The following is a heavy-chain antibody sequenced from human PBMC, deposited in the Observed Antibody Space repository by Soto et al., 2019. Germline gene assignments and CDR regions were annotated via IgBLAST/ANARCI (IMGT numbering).Heavy chain of an antibody. Sequence: QVDLVQSGAEVKKPGASVTISCKASGSAITRYYIHWVRQAPGRGLEWMGIINPGVGSASYAQKFQDRVTIDKDTSTGTVYMDLRSLRTEDTAVYYCARDTSGWSLNGLDVWGQGTTVNVSS. D-gene: IGHD6-19*01. V-gene: IGHV1-46*01. CDR2: INPGVGSA. CDR1: GSAITRYY. CDR3: ARDTSGWSLNGLDV. J-gene: IGHJ6*02.